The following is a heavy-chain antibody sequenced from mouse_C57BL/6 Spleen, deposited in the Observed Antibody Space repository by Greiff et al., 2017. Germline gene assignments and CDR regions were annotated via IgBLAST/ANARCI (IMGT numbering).Heavy chain of an antibody. D-gene: IGHD2-3*01. CDR3: ARIYDGYYFDY. V-gene: IGHV1-7*01. CDR2: INPSSGYT. CDR1: GYTFTSYW. Sequence: QVQLQQPGAELAQPGASVKLSCKASGYTFTSYWMHWVKQRPGQGLEWIGYINPSSGYTKYNQKFKDKATLTADKSSSTAYMQLSSLTYEDSAVYYCARIYDGYYFDYWGQGTTLTVSS. J-gene: IGHJ2*01.